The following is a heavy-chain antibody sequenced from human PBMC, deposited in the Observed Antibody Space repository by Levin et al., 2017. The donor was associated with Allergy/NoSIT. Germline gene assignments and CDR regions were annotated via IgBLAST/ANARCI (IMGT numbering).Heavy chain of an antibody. Sequence: SGPTLVKPTQTLTLTCTFSGFSLSTSGVGVGWIRQPPGKALEWLALIYWDDDKRYSPSLKSRLTITKDTSKNQVVLTMTNMDPVDTATYYCAHRLKGSGWPPFLGGAFDIWGQGTMVTVSS. CDR1: GFSLSTSGVG. J-gene: IGHJ3*02. V-gene: IGHV2-5*02. CDR3: AHRLKGSGWPPFLGGAFDI. CDR2: IYWDDDK. D-gene: IGHD6-19*01.